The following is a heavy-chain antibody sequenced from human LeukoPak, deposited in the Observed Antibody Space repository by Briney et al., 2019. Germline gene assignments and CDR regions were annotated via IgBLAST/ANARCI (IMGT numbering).Heavy chain of an antibody. D-gene: IGHD6-13*01. CDR3: TRTPRYSSQGLWNRPENHHWYFDL. CDR1: CDSITSYY. CDR2: ISGST. Sequence: SETLSLTCTVSCDSITSYYWNWIRQPPGKGLEWIGYISGSTNFNPSLKSRVTISVDTSKNQFSLKPSSVTAADTALYYSTRTPRYSSQGLWNRPENHHWYFDLWGRGTLVTVSS. V-gene: IGHV4-59*01. J-gene: IGHJ2*01.